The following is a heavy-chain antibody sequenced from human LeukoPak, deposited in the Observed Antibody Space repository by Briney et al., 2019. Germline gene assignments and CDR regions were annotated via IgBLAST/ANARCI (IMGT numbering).Heavy chain of an antibody. CDR1: GGSFSGYY. D-gene: IGHD6-19*01. CDR3: ARFIAVAGSFDY. Sequence: SETLSLTCAVYGGSFSGYYWSWIRQPPGKGLEWIGEINHSGSTNYNPSLKSRVTISVDTSKNQFSLKLSSVTAADTAAYYCARFIAVAGSFDYWGQGTLVTVSS. J-gene: IGHJ4*02. V-gene: IGHV4-34*01. CDR2: INHSGST.